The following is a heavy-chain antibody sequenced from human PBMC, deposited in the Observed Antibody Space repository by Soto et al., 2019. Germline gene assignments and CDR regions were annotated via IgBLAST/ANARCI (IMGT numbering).Heavy chain of an antibody. CDR3: ERWFTYRNFDYFDY. J-gene: IGHJ4*02. CDR2: INSDGSST. D-gene: IGHD3-10*01. CDR1: GFTFSSAW. V-gene: IGHV3-74*01. Sequence: PGGSLRLSCAASGFTFSSAWMHWVRQAPGKGLVWVSRINSDGSSTTYADSVRGRFTISRDNAKDTLYLQMNSLRAEDTAVYYCERWFTYRNFDYFDYWGQGTQVTVSS.